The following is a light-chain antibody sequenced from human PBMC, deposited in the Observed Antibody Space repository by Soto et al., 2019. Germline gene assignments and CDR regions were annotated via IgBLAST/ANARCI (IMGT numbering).Light chain of an antibody. Sequence: QSALTQPASVSGSPGQSITISCTGTSSDVGFYNLVSWYQQHPGKAPKLMIYEGTKRHSGVSTSFAGSKSVNTASLTLSGLQAEDDAEYYCFSDAGTSTPFVFGTGTKLTVL. J-gene: IGLJ1*01. V-gene: IGLV2-23*01. CDR1: SSDVGFYNL. CDR3: FSDAGTSTPFV. CDR2: EGT.